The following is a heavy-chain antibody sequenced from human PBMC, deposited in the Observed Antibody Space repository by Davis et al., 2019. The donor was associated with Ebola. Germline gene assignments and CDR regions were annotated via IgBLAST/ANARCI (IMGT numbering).Heavy chain of an antibody. V-gene: IGHV3-23*01. Sequence: PGGSLRLSCAASGFTFSSYAMTWVRQAPGKGLEWVSAISGSGGSTYYADSVKGRFTISRDNSKNTLYLQMNSLRAEDTAVYYCAKEFSSGYSLGAIFDYWGQGTLVTVSS. CDR1: GFTFSSYA. CDR3: AKEFSSGYSLGAIFDY. D-gene: IGHD3-22*01. J-gene: IGHJ4*02. CDR2: ISGSGGST.